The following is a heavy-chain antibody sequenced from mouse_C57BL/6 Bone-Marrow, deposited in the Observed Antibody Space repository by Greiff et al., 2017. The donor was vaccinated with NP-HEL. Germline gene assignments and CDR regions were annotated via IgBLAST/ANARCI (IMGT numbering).Heavy chain of an antibody. D-gene: IGHD1-1*01. CDR1: GYTFTSYT. CDR2: INPSSGYT. V-gene: IGHV1-4*01. Sequence: VQLQESGAELARPGASVKMSCKASGYTFTSYTMHWVKQRPGQGLEWIGYINPSSGYTKYNQKFKDKATLTADKSSSTAYMQLSSLTSEDSAVYYCARRITTVVATGAMDYWGQGTSVTVSS. J-gene: IGHJ4*01. CDR3: ARRITTVVATGAMDY.